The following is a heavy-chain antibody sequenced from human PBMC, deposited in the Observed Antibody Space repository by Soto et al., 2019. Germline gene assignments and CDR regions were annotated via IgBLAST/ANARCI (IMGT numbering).Heavy chain of an antibody. CDR1: GYTFTGYY. Sequence: QVQLVQSGAEVKKPGASVKVSCKASGYTFTGYYMHWVRQAPGQGLEWMGWINPNSGGTNYAQKVQGRVTMTRDTSSSAAYMELSRLRSDDTAVYYCARWDGSWGFDYWGQGTLVTVSS. CDR2: INPNSGGT. D-gene: IGHD2-15*01. J-gene: IGHJ4*02. V-gene: IGHV1-2*02. CDR3: ARWDGSWGFDY.